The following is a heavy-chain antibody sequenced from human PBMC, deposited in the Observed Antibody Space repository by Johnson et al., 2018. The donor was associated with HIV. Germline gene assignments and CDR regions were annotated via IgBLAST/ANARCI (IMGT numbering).Heavy chain of an antibody. CDR2: ISSSGSTI. V-gene: IGHV3-11*04. CDR3: VSREWELHAFDI. J-gene: IGHJ3*02. CDR1: DFTVGSIY. D-gene: IGHD1-26*01. Sequence: QVQLVESGGGLVQPGGSLRLSCAASDFTVGSIYMSWIRQAPGKGLEWVSYISSSGSTIYYADSVKGRFTISRDNAKNSLYLQMNSLRAEDTAVYYCVSREWELHAFDIWGQGTKVTVSS.